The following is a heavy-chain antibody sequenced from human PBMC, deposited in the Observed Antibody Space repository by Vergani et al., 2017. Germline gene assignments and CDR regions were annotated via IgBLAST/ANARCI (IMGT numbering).Heavy chain of an antibody. Sequence: QVQLQQWGAGLLKPSETLSLTCAVYGGSFSGYYWSWIRQPPGKGLEWIGEINHSGSTNYNPSLKSRVTISVDTSKNQFSLKLSSVTAADTAVYYCASGYLYRGDYPPWFDYWGQGTLVTVSS. V-gene: IGHV4-34*01. CDR3: ASGYLYRGDYPPWFDY. CDR2: INHSGST. CDR1: GGSFSGYY. D-gene: IGHD4-17*01. J-gene: IGHJ4*02.